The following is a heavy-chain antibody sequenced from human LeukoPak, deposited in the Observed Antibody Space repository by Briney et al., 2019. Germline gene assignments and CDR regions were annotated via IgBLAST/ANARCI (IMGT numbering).Heavy chain of an antibody. V-gene: IGHV1-69*02. CDR2: IIPILGIA. CDR1: GGTFSSYT. CDR3: ARGREEGYSYGKIDP. D-gene: IGHD5-18*01. Sequence: RASVKVSCKASGGTFSSYTISWVRQAPGQGLEWMGRIIPILGIANYAQKFQGRVTITADKSTSTAYRELSSLRSEDTAVYYGARGREEGYSYGKIDPWGQGSLVTVSS. J-gene: IGHJ5*02.